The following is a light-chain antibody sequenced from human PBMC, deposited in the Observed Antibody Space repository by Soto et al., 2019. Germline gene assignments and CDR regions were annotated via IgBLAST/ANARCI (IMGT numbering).Light chain of an antibody. J-gene: IGLJ3*02. CDR3: SAYASSSTWV. CDR1: RSDVGGYNY. CDR2: EVS. V-gene: IGLV2-14*01. Sequence: QSALTQPASVSGSPGQSITISCTGTRSDVGGYNYVSWYQQHPGKAPKLMIYEVSNRPAGVSNRFPGSTSGHTASLPISGLQAEDAADYHCSAYASSSTWVFGGGTKLTLL.